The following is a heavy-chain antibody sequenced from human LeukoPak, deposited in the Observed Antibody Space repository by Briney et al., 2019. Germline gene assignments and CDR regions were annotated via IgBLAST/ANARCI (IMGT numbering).Heavy chain of an antibody. CDR1: DGSISSYY. J-gene: IGHJ3*02. D-gene: IGHD3-3*01. CDR2: IYYSGST. V-gene: IGHV4-59*01. CDR3: ARGRFLDAFDI. Sequence: SETLSLTCTVSDGSISSYYWSWIRQPPGQGLEWIGYIYYSGSTKYKPSLKSRVTISVDTSKNQFSLKLSSVTAADTAVYYCARGRFLDAFDIWGQGRMVTVSS.